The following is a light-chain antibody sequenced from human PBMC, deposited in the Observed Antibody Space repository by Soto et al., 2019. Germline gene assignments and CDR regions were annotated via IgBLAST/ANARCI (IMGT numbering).Light chain of an antibody. J-gene: IGKJ2*01. Sequence: DIQMTQSPSSLSASVGDRVTITSRASQGISNLARYQQKPGKVPKLLIYAASTLQSGVPSRFSGSGSGTDFTLTISSLQPEDVATYYCQKYNSAPHTFGQGTKLEIK. V-gene: IGKV1-27*01. CDR3: QKYNSAPHT. CDR1: QGISN. CDR2: AAS.